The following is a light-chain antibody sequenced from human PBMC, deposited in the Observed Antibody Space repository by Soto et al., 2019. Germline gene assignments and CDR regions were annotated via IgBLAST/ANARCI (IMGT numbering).Light chain of an antibody. Sequence: EVVLTQSPGTLSLSPRERATLSCRASQSVSNNYLAWYQHKPGQAPRLLIYGASNRAPGIPDRFSGSGSGPALNLTISRLEPEDFAVYYCQQYAASPRTFGQGTLVEVK. CDR1: QSVSNNY. J-gene: IGKJ1*01. CDR3: QQYAASPRT. V-gene: IGKV3-20*01. CDR2: GAS.